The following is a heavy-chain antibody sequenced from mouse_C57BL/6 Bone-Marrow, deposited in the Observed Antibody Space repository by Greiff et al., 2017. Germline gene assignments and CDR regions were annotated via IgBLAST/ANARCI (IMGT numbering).Heavy chain of an antibody. CDR2: ISSGGSYT. CDR3: ASRTGTWYFDV. CDR1: GFTFRSYG. D-gene: IGHD4-1*01. J-gene: IGHJ1*03. Sequence: EVQRVESGGDLVKPGGSLKLSCAASGFTFRSYGMSWVRPTPDKRLEWVATISSGGSYTYYPASVKGRFTISRDNAKNTLYLQMSSLKSEDTAMYYCASRTGTWYFDVRGTGTTVTVSS. V-gene: IGHV5-6*01.